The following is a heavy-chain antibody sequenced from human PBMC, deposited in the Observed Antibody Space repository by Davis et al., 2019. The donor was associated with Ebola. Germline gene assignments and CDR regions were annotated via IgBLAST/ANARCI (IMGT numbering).Heavy chain of an antibody. V-gene: IGHV1-46*01. Sequence: ASVKVSCKASGYRFTSYYMHWARQAPGHGLEWMGTINTSDGFTSYAQEFQGRVTMTRDTSTSTVYMDLRSLRSEDTAVYYCGKGKLEEMDSGGQGTLVTVSS. CDR2: INTSDGFT. CDR1: GYRFTSYY. J-gene: IGHJ4*02. CDR3: GKGKLEEMDS. D-gene: IGHD1-1*01.